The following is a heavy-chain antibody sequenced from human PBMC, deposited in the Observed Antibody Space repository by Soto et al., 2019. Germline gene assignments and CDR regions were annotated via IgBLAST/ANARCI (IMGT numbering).Heavy chain of an antibody. Sequence: QVQLVQSGVEVRKPGSSVKVSCKASGGTFSRHAISWVRQAPGQGLEWMGGIIPIFGTANHAQKFQGRVTIIADESTSRVYMELSSLRSEDTAMYYCARGWGYDSNDYYYAYWGQGTLVIVSS. D-gene: IGHD3-22*01. CDR3: ARGWGYDSNDYYYAY. V-gene: IGHV1-69*01. CDR1: GGTFSRHA. J-gene: IGHJ4*02. CDR2: IIPIFGTA.